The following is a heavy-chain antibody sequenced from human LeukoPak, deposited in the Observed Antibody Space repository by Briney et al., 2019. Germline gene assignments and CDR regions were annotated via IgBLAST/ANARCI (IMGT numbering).Heavy chain of an antibody. J-gene: IGHJ4*02. CDR1: GFSFDDYA. V-gene: IGHV3-9*01. CDR2: ISWNSGSI. D-gene: IGHD5-24*01. CDR3: VPRRDGYNFGFDY. Sequence: GRSLRLSCAASGFSFDDYAMHWVRQAPGKGLEWVSGISWNSGSIGYADSVKGRFTISRDNAKKSLYLQMNSLRGEDTAVYYCVPRRDGYNFGFDYWGQGTLVTVSS.